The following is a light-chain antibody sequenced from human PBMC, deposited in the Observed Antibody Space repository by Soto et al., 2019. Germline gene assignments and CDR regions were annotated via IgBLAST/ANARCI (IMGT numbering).Light chain of an antibody. CDR2: DAS. Sequence: EVVMTQSPGTLSVSLGQSPTLPCRASQSVSSYLAWYQQKTGQAPRLLIYDASNRATGIPARFSGSGYGTDFNLTISSLEPEDFAEYYCQQYGSSPRTFGQGTKVDIK. CDR3: QQYGSSPRT. V-gene: IGKV3-20*01. J-gene: IGKJ1*01. CDR1: QSVSSY.